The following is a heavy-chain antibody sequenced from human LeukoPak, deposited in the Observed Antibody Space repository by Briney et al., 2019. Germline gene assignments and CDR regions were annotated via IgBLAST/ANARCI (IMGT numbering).Heavy chain of an antibody. Sequence: GGSLRLSCAASGFTFNRYWMHWVRQVPGKGLVWVSRINSDGSSTTYADSVKGRFPISRDNARNTLYLQMNSLRAEDTAVYYCARGRGTIYMFDYWGQGTLVTVSS. CDR1: GFTFNRYW. CDR2: INSDGSST. J-gene: IGHJ4*02. V-gene: IGHV3-74*01. CDR3: ARGRGTIYMFDY. D-gene: IGHD2/OR15-2a*01.